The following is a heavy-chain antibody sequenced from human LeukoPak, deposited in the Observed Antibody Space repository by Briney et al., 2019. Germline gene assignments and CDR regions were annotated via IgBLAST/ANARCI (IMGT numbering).Heavy chain of an antibody. D-gene: IGHD3-9*01. J-gene: IGHJ3*02. Sequence: GESLKISCKGSGYSFTSYWIGWVRQMPGKGLEWMGIIYPGDSDTRYSPSFQGQVTISADKSISTAYLQWSSLKASDTAMYYCAGRYYDILTGHDAFDIWGQGTMVTVSS. CDR3: AGRYYDILTGHDAFDI. CDR2: IYPGDSDT. CDR1: GYSFTSYW. V-gene: IGHV5-51*01.